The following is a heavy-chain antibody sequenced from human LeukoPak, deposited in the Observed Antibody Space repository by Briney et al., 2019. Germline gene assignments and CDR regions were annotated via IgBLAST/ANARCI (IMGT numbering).Heavy chain of an antibody. CDR1: GGSISSSSYY. D-gene: IGHD6-6*01. V-gene: IGHV4-39*07. CDR2: IYYSGST. J-gene: IGHJ4*02. CDR3: AKVAARRLVYFDY. Sequence: PSGTLSLTCAVSGGSISSSSYYWGWIRQPPGKGLEWIGSIYYSGSTYYNPSLKSRVTISVDTSKNQFSLKLSSVTAADTAVYYCAKVAARRLVYFDYWGQGTLVTVSS.